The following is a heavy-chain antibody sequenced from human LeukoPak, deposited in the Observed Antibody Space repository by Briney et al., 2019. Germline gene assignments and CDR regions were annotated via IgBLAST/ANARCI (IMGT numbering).Heavy chain of an antibody. D-gene: IGHD4-17*01. V-gene: IGHV3-30*02. CDR3: AKISTVTTNFDY. Sequence: PGGSLRLSCAASGFTFSSYGIHWVRQAPGKGLEWVAFIRYDESNKYYADSVKGRFTISRDNSKNRLYLQMNSLRAEDTAVYYCAKISTVTTNFDYWGQGTLVTVSS. CDR2: IRYDESNK. J-gene: IGHJ4*02. CDR1: GFTFSSYG.